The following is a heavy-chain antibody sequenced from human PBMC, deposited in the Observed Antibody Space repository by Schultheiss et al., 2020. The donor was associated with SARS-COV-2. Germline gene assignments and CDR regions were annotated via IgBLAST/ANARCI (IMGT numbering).Heavy chain of an antibody. CDR1: GYSISSGYY. CDR3: ANPGGYGFYYYYGMDV. J-gene: IGHJ6*02. Sequence: SETLSLTCAVSGYSISSGYYWGWIRQPPGKGLEWIGYIYYSGSTNYNPSLKSRLTISLDTSKNHFSLNLSSVTAADTAVYYCANPGGYGFYYYYGMDVWGQGTTVTVSS. V-gene: IGHV4-38-2*01. CDR2: IYYSGST. D-gene: IGHD5-12*01.